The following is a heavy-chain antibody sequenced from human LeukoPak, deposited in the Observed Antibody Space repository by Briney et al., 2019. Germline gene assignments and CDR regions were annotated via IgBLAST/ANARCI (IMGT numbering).Heavy chain of an antibody. D-gene: IGHD4-17*01. CDR3: ARSPPNDYGVELRPFDY. V-gene: IGHV4-59*01. CDR2: IYYSGST. J-gene: IGHJ4*02. Sequence: KPSETLSLTCTVSGGSISSYYWSWIRQPPGKGLEWIGYIYYSGSTNYNPSLKSRVTISVDTSKNQFSLRLSSVTAADTAVYYCARSPPNDYGVELRPFDYWGQGTLVTVSS. CDR1: GGSISSYY.